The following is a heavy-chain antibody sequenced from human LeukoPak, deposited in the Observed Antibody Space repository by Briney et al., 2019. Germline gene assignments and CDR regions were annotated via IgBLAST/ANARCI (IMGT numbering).Heavy chain of an antibody. CDR1: GFTFDDYA. V-gene: IGHV3-9*01. J-gene: IGHJ4*02. Sequence: PGRSLRLSCAASGFTFDDYAMHWVRQAPGKGLEWVSGISWNSGSIGYADSVKGRFTISRDNAKNSLYLQMNSLRAEDTAVYYCARDVAWDYWGQGTLVTVSS. CDR2: ISWNSGSI. CDR3: ARDVAWDY.